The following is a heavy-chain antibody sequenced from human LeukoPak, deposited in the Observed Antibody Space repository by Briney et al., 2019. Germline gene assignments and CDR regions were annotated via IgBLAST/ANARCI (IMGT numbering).Heavy chain of an antibody. CDR1: GFTFSNYW. CDR3: ARDKKSGESSEIDY. J-gene: IGHJ4*02. D-gene: IGHD3-10*01. Sequence: GGSLRLSCAASGFTFSNYWVHWVRQAPGKGLVWVSRINRDGSTTNYADSVKGRFTVSRDNAKNTLNLQMNSLRAEDTAAYYCARDKKSGESSEIDYWGQGTLVTVSS. CDR2: INRDGSTT. V-gene: IGHV3-74*01.